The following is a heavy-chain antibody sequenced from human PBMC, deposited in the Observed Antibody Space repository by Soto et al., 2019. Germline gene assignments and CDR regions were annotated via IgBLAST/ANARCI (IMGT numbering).Heavy chain of an antibody. Sequence: QVQLVESGGGVVQPGRSLRLSCAASGFTFSSYGMHWVRQAPGKGLEWVAVISYDGSNKYYADSVKGRFTISRDNSKNTQYRQMNSLRAEDTGVYYCATGGDDSSSWYVDWWGPGTLLAVSS. V-gene: IGHV3-30*03. D-gene: IGHD6-13*01. CDR3: ATGGDDSSSWYVDW. J-gene: IGHJ4*02. CDR1: GFTFSSYG. CDR2: ISYDGSNK.